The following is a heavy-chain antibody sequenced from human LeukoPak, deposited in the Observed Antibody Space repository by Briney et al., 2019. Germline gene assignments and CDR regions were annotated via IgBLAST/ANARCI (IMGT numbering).Heavy chain of an antibody. J-gene: IGHJ3*02. V-gene: IGHV3-11*01. CDR1: GFTFSDYY. CDR2: ISSSGSTI. Sequence: PGGSLRLSCAASGFTFSDYYMSWIRQAPGKGLEWVSYISSSGSTIYYTDSVRGRFTISRDNAKNSLYLQMNSLRAEDTAVYYCARGYSYCGGDCYSTAFDIWGQGTMVTVSS. D-gene: IGHD2-21*02. CDR3: ARGYSYCGGDCYSTAFDI.